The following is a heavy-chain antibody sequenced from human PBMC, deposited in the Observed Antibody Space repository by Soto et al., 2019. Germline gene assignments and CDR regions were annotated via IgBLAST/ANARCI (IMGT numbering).Heavy chain of an antibody. CDR1: GGSISSGDYY. V-gene: IGHV4-30-4*01. CDR3: AREDPRAAAAAPFNWFDP. CDR2: ISYSGST. J-gene: IGHJ5*02. Sequence: QVQLQESGPGLVKPSQTLSLTCTVSGGSISSGDYYWSWIRQPPGKGLEWIGYISYSGSTYYNPSLKSRDTISLDTSKNQFSLKLRSVSAADTAVYYCAREDPRAAAAAPFNWFDPWGQGTLVTVSS. D-gene: IGHD6-13*01.